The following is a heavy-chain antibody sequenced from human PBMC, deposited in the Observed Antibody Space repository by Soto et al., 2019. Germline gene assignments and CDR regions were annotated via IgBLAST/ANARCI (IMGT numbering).Heavy chain of an antibody. D-gene: IGHD1-7*01. CDR1: GFTFSNYA. CDR3: AKGSGNWNYYYFEY. Sequence: GGSLRLSCEASGFTFSNYAMSWVRQAPGKGLEWVSAISGGGGTTYYADSVKGRFTISRDNSKNTLYLQINSLRAEDTAEYYCAKGSGNWNYYYFEYWGQGTLVTVSS. J-gene: IGHJ4*02. V-gene: IGHV3-23*01. CDR2: ISGGGGTT.